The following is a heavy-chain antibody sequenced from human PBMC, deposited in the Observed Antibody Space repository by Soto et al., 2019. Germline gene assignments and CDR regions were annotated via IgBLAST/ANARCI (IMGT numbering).Heavy chain of an antibody. V-gene: IGHV3-74*01. CDR2: INGDGSST. D-gene: IGHD6-6*01. Sequence: GGSMRLSCAASGLTYSIYWMAWARQAPGEGLVWVSRINGDGSSTNYADSVKGRFTISRDNAKNTLYLQMNSLRAEDTAVYYCARGGWQLAIGLGVWGQGTTVTVSS. J-gene: IGHJ6*02. CDR3: ARGGWQLAIGLGV. CDR1: GLTYSIYW.